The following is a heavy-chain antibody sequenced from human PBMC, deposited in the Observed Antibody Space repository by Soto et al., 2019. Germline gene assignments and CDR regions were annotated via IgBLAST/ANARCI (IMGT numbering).Heavy chain of an antibody. CDR2: IYYSGNT. CDR1: GVSVSSGFYY. J-gene: IGHJ4*02. D-gene: IGHD2-8*02. CDR3: ARVGGVIWRYFDY. Sequence: PSETLSLTCTVAGVSVSSGFYYRSWIRQTPGKGLEWIGDIYYSGNTNYNPSLKSRVTMSVDASKNQFSLKLSSVAAADTAVYYCARVGGVIWRYFDYWGQGTLVTVSS. V-gene: IGHV4-61*01.